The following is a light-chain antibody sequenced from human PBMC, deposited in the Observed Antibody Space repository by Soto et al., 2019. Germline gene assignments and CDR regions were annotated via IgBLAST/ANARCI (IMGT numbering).Light chain of an antibody. Sequence: DIQMTQSPSSLSASVGDRVTITCQARQDISDYLNWYQQKPGKAPKLLIYDATNLETGVPSRCSGSGSGTVFTSTISSLPPEYIATYYWQRYDNLPFTFGGGTKVEIK. J-gene: IGKJ4*01. V-gene: IGKV1-33*01. CDR3: QRYDNLPFT. CDR1: QDISDY. CDR2: DAT.